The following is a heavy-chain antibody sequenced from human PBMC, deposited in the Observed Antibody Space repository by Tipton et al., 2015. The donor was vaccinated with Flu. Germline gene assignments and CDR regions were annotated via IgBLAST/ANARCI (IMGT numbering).Heavy chain of an antibody. CDR2: IWYDGIST. Sequence: SLRLSCAASGFIFSTYGMHWVRQAPGKGLEWVAVIWYDGISTYYADSVKGRFTISRDNSKYTVYLQVNSLRPEDTAVYYCAKAATLDVPNFDYWGQGTLVTVSS. CDR1: GFIFSTYG. D-gene: IGHD3/OR15-3a*01. CDR3: AKAATLDVPNFDY. J-gene: IGHJ4*02. V-gene: IGHV3-33*06.